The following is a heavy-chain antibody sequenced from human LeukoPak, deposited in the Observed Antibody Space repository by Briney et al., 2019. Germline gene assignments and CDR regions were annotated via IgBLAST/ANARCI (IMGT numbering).Heavy chain of an antibody. CDR1: GFTLSTYW. CDR2: IKQDGSEK. V-gene: IGHV3-7*03. D-gene: IGHD6-19*01. CDR3: ARLSEAD. J-gene: IGHJ4*02. Sequence: GGSLRLSCAASGFTLSTYWMTWVRQAPGKGLEWVANIKQDGSEKYYVDSVKGRFTISRDNSKNTLYLQMNSLRAEDTAVYYCARLSEADWGQGTLVTVSS.